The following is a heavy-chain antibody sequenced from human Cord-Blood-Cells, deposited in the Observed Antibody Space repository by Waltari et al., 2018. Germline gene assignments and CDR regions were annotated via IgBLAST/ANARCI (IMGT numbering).Heavy chain of an antibody. V-gene: IGHV3-7*01. J-gene: IGHJ3*02. CDR3: ARGLAGDDAFDI. Sequence: EVQLVESGGGLVQPGGSLRLSCAASGFTVSSYWLRWVHQAPGKGLEWVANIKQDGREKYYVDSVKGRFTISRDNAKNSLYLQTNSLRAEDTAVYYCARGLAGDDAFDIWGQGTMVTVSS. CDR2: IKQDGREK. D-gene: IGHD2-21*01. CDR1: GFTVSSYW.